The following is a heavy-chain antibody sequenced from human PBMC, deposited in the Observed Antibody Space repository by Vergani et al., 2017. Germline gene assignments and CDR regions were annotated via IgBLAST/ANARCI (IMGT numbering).Heavy chain of an antibody. CDR3: AKVDSSGWYAPYYGMDV. CDR1: GFTFSSYA. J-gene: IGHJ6*02. CDR2: ISGSGGRT. D-gene: IGHD6-19*01. V-gene: IGHV3-23*01. Sequence: EVQLLESGGGLVQPGGSLRLSCAASGFTFSSYAMSWVRQAPGKGLEWVSAISGSGGRTYYADSVKGRFTISRDNSKNTLYLQMNSLRAEDTAVYYCAKVDSSGWYAPYYGMDVWGQGTTVTVSS.